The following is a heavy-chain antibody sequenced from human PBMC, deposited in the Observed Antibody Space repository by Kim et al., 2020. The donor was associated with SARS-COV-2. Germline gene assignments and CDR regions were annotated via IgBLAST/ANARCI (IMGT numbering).Heavy chain of an antibody. Sequence: GGSLRLSCAASGFTFSSYGMHWVRQAPGKGLEWVAVIAKDGSNKIYADSVKGRFTISRDNSKNTLYLQMNSLRAEDTAIYYCAKETRGGVIYDGFDIWGQGTMVTVSS. CDR2: IAKDGSNK. CDR3: AKETRGGVIYDGFDI. V-gene: IGHV3-30*18. J-gene: IGHJ3*02. CDR1: GFTFSSYG. D-gene: IGHD3-10*01.